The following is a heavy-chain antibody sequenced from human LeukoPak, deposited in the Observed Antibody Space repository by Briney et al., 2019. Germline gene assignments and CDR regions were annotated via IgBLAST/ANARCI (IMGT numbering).Heavy chain of an antibody. D-gene: IGHD3-22*01. CDR2: IIPILGIA. Sequence: SVKVSCKASGGTFSSYTISWVRQAPGQGLEWMGRIIPILGIANYAQKFQGRVTITADKSTSTAYMELSSLRSEDTAVYYCARDLVVLVPLLGYWGQGTLLTVSS. J-gene: IGHJ4*02. V-gene: IGHV1-69*04. CDR1: GGTFSSYT. CDR3: ARDLVVLVPLLGY.